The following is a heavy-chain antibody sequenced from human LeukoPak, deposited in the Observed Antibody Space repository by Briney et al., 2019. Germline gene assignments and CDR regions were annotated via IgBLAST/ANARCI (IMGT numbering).Heavy chain of an antibody. CDR1: GFTFSSYA. CDR2: IWYDGSNK. J-gene: IGHJ4*02. Sequence: GGSLRLSCAASGFTFSSYAMHWVRQAPGKGLEWVAVIWYDGSNKYYADSVKGRFTISRDNSKNTLYLQMNSLRAEDTAVYYCARGYLLVPFDYWGQGTLVTVSS. V-gene: IGHV3-33*08. D-gene: IGHD3-10*01. CDR3: ARGYLLVPFDY.